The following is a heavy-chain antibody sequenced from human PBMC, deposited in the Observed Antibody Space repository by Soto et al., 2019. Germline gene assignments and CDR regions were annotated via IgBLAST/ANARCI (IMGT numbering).Heavy chain of an antibody. Sequence: ASVKVSCKVSGYTLTELSMHWVRHAPGKGLEWMGGFDPEDGETIYAQKFQGRVTMTEDTSTDTAYMELSSLRSEDTAVYYCATTYQYCSGGSLCRLDYWGQGTLVTVXS. J-gene: IGHJ4*02. CDR2: FDPEDGET. V-gene: IGHV1-24*01. CDR3: ATTYQYCSGGSLCRLDY. CDR1: GYTLTELS. D-gene: IGHD2-15*01.